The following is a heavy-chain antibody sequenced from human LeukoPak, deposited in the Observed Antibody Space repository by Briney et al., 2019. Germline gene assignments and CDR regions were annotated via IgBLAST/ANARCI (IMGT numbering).Heavy chain of an antibody. CDR2: IKSKADGGTT. CDR1: RFTFSNAW. Sequence: PGGSLRLSCAASRFTFSNAWMSWVRQAPGKGLEWVGRIKSKADGGTTDYAAPVKGRFTISRDDSKNTLYLQMNSLKTEDTAVYYCTTVGGDYGDYEFDYWGQGTLVTVSS. J-gene: IGHJ4*02. V-gene: IGHV3-15*01. CDR3: TTVGGDYGDYEFDY. D-gene: IGHD4-17*01.